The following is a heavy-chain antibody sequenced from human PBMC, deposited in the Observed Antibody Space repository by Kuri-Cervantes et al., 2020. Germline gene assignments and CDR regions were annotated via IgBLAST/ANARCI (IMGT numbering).Heavy chain of an antibody. CDR2: IKSKTDGGTA. CDR3: AKDMGYCSVGYCYSFDY. CDR1: EFTFNNAW. J-gene: IGHJ4*02. Sequence: GGSLRLSCAASEFTFNNAWMNWVRQAPGKGLEWVGRIKSKTDGGTADYAASVKGRFTISRDDSKNMLYLQMNSLRAEDTALYYCAKDMGYCSVGYCYSFDYWGQGTLVTVSS. V-gene: IGHV3-15*05. D-gene: IGHD2-15*01.